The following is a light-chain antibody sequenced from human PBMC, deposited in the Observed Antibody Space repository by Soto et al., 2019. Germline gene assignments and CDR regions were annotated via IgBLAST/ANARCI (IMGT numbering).Light chain of an antibody. Sequence: QSALTQPASVSGSPGQSLTISCTGTSSDVGDYKYVSWYQQHPGKAPKLMIYEVSNRPSGVSNRFSGSKSGNTASLTISGLQAEDEADYYCSSYAGSRTYVFGTGTKVTVL. V-gene: IGLV2-14*01. CDR2: EVS. CDR1: SSDVGDYKY. CDR3: SSYAGSRTYV. J-gene: IGLJ1*01.